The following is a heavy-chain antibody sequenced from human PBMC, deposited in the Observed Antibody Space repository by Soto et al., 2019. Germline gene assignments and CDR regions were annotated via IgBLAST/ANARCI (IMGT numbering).Heavy chain of an antibody. V-gene: IGHV3-30-3*01. CDR2: ISYDGSNK. D-gene: IGHD3-16*01. CDR3: AGTKLRYYYYYGMDV. J-gene: IGHJ6*02. Sequence: GGSLRLSCAASGFTFSSYAMHWVRQAPGKGLEWVAVISYDGSNKYYADSVKGRFTISRDNSKNTLYLQMNSPRAEDTAVYYCAGTKLRYYYYYGMDVWGQGTTVTVSS. CDR1: GFTFSSYA.